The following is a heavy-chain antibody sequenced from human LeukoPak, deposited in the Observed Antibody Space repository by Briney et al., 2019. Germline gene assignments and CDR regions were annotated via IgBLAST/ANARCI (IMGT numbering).Heavy chain of an antibody. V-gene: IGHV3-11*01. CDR3: VRGKRRFDY. CDR1: GFSFNESY. Sequence: GGSLRLSCAASGFSFNESYMTWIHQAPGKGLEWVAYISGRSYSMYYADSVKGQFNISRDNSQNSLFLHMSTLRADDTAVYYCVRGKRRFDYWGQGTLVTVSS. J-gene: IGHJ4*02. CDR2: ISGRSYSM.